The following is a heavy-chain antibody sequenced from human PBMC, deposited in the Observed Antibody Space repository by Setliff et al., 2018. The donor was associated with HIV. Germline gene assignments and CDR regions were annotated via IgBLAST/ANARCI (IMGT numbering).Heavy chain of an antibody. D-gene: IGHD1-1*01. CDR3: ARDTITATGLG. Sequence: PSETLSLTCSVSGGSINSDNYYWGWIRQAPGKGLEWVSSISGSSSYIYYADSVKGRFTISRDNAKNSLYLQMNSLRAEDTALYYCARDTITATGLGWGQGTLVTVSS. CDR1: GGSINSDN. V-gene: IGHV3-21*01. CDR2: ISGSSSYI. J-gene: IGHJ4*02.